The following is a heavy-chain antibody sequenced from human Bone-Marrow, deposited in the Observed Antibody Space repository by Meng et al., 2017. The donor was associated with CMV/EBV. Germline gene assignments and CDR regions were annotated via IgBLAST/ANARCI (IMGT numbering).Heavy chain of an antibody. CDR1: GYTFTGYY. Sequence: ASVKVSCKAAGYTFTGYYMHWVRQAPGQGLEWMGCINPNSGGTNYAQKFQGRVTMTRDTSISTAYMELSRLRSDDTAVYYGSRLHRLMGNTNFDYWGQGTLVTVSS. J-gene: IGHJ4*02. D-gene: IGHD6-25*01. CDR2: INPNSGGT. CDR3: SRLHRLMGNTNFDY. V-gene: IGHV1-2*02.